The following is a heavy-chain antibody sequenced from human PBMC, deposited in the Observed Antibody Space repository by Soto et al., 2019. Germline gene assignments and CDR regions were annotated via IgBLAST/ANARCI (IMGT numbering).Heavy chain of an antibody. CDR1: GAALNSGNYY. Sequence: SETLSLTGSVSGAALNSGNYYWSWIRQVPGKGLEWIGHIYVTGAVDYNPSLRDRITISQDTSERQFSLNLRLVTAADTAVYYCARLRIATNNYKWFDPWGQGTLVTV. J-gene: IGHJ5*02. CDR2: IYVTGAV. D-gene: IGHD2-21*01. CDR3: ARLRIATNNYKWFDP. V-gene: IGHV4-31*03.